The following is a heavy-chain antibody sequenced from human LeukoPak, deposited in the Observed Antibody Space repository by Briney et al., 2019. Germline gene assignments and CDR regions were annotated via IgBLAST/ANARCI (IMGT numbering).Heavy chain of an antibody. J-gene: IGHJ4*02. CDR1: GFTFSSYW. V-gene: IGHV3-7*01. CDR3: ARDLYYGSGSYYNVGESDY. CDR2: IKQDGSEK. Sequence: GGSLRLSCAASGFTFSSYWMSWVRQAPGKGLEWVANIKQDGSEKYYVDSVKGRFTISRDNAKNSLYLQMNSLRAEDTAVYYCARDLYYGSGSYYNVGESDYWGQGTLVTVSS. D-gene: IGHD3-10*01.